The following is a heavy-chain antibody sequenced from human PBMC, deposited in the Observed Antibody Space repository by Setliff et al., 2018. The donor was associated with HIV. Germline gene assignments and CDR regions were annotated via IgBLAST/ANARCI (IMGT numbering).Heavy chain of an antibody. J-gene: IGHJ4*02. V-gene: IGHV3-21*01. CDR2: ISSSSSYI. Sequence: KTGGSLRLSCAASGFTFSSYSMNWVRQAPGKGLEWVSSISSSSSYIYYADSVKGRFTISRDNAKNTLYLQMNSLRAEDTAVYYCARDLSYDYDRSSDTFDYWGQGTLVTVSS. CDR1: GFTFSSYS. CDR3: ARDLSYDYDRSSDTFDY. D-gene: IGHD3-22*01.